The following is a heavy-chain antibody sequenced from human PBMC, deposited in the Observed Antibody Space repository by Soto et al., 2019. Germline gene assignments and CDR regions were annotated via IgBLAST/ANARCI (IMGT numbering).Heavy chain of an antibody. CDR3: ARGYSSSWRRDNSSSWSHRSTRFDP. Sequence: SETLSLTCAVYGGSFSGYYWSWIRQPPGKGLEWIGEINHSGSTNYNPSLKSRVTISVDTSKNQFSLKLSSVTAADTAVYYCARGYSSSWRRDNSSSWSHRSTRFDPWGQGTLVTVSS. CDR1: GGSFSGYY. V-gene: IGHV4-34*01. D-gene: IGHD6-13*01. J-gene: IGHJ5*02. CDR2: INHSGST.